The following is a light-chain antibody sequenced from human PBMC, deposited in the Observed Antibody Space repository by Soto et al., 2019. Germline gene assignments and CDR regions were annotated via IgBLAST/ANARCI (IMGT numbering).Light chain of an antibody. CDR1: QSVSSY. CDR3: QQRSNWPPWT. Sequence: EIVLTQSPATLSLSPGERATLSCRASQSVSSYLAWYQQKPGQAPRLLIYDASNRATGIPARFSGSGSRTDFTLTISSLEPEDFAVYYCQQRSNWPPWTCGQGTKLEIK. CDR2: DAS. V-gene: IGKV3-11*01. J-gene: IGKJ1*01.